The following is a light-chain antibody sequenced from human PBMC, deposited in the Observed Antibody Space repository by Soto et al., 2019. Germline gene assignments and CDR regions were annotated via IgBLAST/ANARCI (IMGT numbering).Light chain of an antibody. J-gene: IGKJ3*01. Sequence: DIQMTQSPSSLSASVGDRVTITCRASQSIGSFLCWYQQKPGQAPKSLIYAASNLHSEVPSRFSGSGSGTDFTLTIASLQPEDFATYYCQQSYSSPFTFGPGTKVDIK. CDR3: QQSYSSPFT. V-gene: IGKV1-39*01. CDR1: QSIGSF. CDR2: AAS.